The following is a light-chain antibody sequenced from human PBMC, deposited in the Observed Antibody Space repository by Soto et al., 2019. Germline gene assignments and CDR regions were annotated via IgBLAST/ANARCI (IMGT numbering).Light chain of an antibody. CDR3: MQALQTPWT. CDR1: QSLLHSNGYNY. J-gene: IGKJ1*01. CDR2: LSS. V-gene: IGKV2-28*01. Sequence: DIVMTQSPLSLPVTPGEPASISCRSSQSLLHSNGYNYLNWYLQKPGQSPQVLIYLSSNRASGVPDRFSGSGSGTDFTLKISRMEAEDVGLYYCMQALQTPWTFGQGTKVEIK.